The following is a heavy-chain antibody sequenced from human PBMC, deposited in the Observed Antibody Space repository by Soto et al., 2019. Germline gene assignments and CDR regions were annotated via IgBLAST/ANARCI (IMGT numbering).Heavy chain of an antibody. CDR3: ARVTFLYSSGWYYDY. D-gene: IGHD6-19*01. CDR2: ISYDGSNK. Sequence: PGGSLRLSCAASGFTLSSYAMHWVRQAPGKGLEWVAVISYDGSNKYYADSVKGRFTISRDNSKNTLYLQMNSLRAEDTAVYYCARVTFLYSSGWYYDYWGQGTLVTVSS. CDR1: GFTLSSYA. V-gene: IGHV3-30-3*01. J-gene: IGHJ4*02.